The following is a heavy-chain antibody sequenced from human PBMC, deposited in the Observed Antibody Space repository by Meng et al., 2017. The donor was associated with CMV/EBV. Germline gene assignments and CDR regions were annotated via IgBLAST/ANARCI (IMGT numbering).Heavy chain of an antibody. CDR3: ARGSTSVTMIVVVFTAASLAYDS. CDR1: GGSFSGYD. CDR2: INHRGST. V-gene: IGHV4-34*01. D-gene: IGHD3-22*01. J-gene: IGHJ4*02. Sequence: GSLRLSCAVYGGSFSGYDWTWIRQSPGKGLEWIGEINHRGSTNYNPSLKSRLTISLDTSKNQLSLKLKSVTAADTAVYYCARGSTSVTMIVVVFTAASLAYDSWGQGTLVTVSS.